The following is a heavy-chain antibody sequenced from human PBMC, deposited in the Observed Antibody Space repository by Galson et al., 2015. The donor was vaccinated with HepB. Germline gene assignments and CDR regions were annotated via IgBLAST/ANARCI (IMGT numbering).Heavy chain of an antibody. CDR1: GFTFSSYS. CDR3: ARGRAGDRIGD. V-gene: IGHV3-21*01. CDR2: ISSSSSYI. J-gene: IGHJ4*02. Sequence: SPRHPCAASGFTFSSYSMNWVRQAPGQGLEWVSSISSSSSYIYYADSVKGRFTISRDNAKNSLYLQMNSLRAEDTAVYYCARGRAGDRIGDWGQGTLVTVSS. D-gene: IGHD7-27*01.